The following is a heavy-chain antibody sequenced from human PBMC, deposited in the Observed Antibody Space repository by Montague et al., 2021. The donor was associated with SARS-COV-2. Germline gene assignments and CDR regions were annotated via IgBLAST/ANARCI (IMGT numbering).Heavy chain of an antibody. V-gene: IGHV4-39*01. D-gene: IGHD3-9*01. Sequence: SETLSLTCTVSGVSISSRSFYSAWIRQPPVNGLEWIGTIYNNGRTSYNPSLKSRVTMAVDTANNQFSLKLTSASAADTAVFYCARLAADEEEGYGGRVVISSGAEFDYWGQGTLVTVSS. CDR1: GVSISSRSFY. J-gene: IGHJ4*02. CDR2: IYNNGRT. CDR3: ARLAADEEEGYGGRVVISSGAEFDY.